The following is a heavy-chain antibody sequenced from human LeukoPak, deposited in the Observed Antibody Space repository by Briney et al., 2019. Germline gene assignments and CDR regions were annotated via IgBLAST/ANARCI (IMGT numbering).Heavy chain of an antibody. Sequence: GSLRLSCAASGFTVSSNYMSWVRQPPGKGLEWIGEINHSGSTNYNPSLKSRVTISVDTSKNQFSLKLSSVTAADTAVYYCARGNYDYVWGSYRQYYFDYWGQGTLVTVSS. V-gene: IGHV4-34*01. D-gene: IGHD3-16*02. CDR3: ARGNYDYVWGSYRQYYFDY. J-gene: IGHJ4*02. CDR2: INHSGST. CDR1: GFTVSSNY.